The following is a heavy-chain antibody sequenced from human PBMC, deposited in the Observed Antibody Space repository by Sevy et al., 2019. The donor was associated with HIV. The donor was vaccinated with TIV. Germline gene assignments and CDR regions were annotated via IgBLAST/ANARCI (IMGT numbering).Heavy chain of an antibody. D-gene: IGHD6-13*01. J-gene: IGHJ4*02. V-gene: IGHV3-30*03. Sequence: GGSLRLSCAASGLTFSTYGMHWVRQAPGKGLEWVAVISYDGNIQYYADSVKGRFTVSRDNSKNTLYLQMNSLRAEDTAVYYCARDPRTAAAGTRYFDYWGQGTLVTVSS. CDR1: GLTFSTYG. CDR2: ISYDGNIQ. CDR3: ARDPRTAAAGTRYFDY.